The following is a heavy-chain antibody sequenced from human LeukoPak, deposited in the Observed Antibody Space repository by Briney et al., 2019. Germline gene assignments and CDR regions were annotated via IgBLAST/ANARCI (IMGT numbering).Heavy chain of an antibody. CDR1: GYTFTSYA. J-gene: IGHJ5*02. Sequence: ASVKVSCKASGYTFTSYAMHWVRQAPGQRLEWMGWINAGNGNTKYSQKFQGRVTITRDTSASTAYMELSSLRSEDTAVYYCARSESLYRPYNWFDPWGQGTLVTVSS. CDR3: ARSESLYRPYNWFDP. CDR2: INAGNGNT. V-gene: IGHV1-3*01. D-gene: IGHD6-6*01.